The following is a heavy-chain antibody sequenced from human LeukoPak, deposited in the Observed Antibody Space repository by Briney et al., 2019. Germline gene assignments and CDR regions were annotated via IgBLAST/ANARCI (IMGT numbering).Heavy chain of an antibody. D-gene: IGHD6-13*01. J-gene: IGHJ6*02. CDR3: ARDNWQQLAHYYYGMDV. V-gene: IGHV1-69*13. Sequence: SVKVSCKASGGTFSSYAISWVRQAPGQGLEWMGGIIPIFGTANYAQKYQGRVTITADESTSTAYMELSSLRSEDTAVYYCARDNWQQLAHYYYGMDVWGQGTTVTVSS. CDR2: IIPIFGTA. CDR1: GGTFSSYA.